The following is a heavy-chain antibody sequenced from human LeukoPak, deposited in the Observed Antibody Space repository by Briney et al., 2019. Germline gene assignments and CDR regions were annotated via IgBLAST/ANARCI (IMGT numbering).Heavy chain of an antibody. CDR1: GYTFTGYY. J-gene: IGHJ6*03. CDR3: ARVGILTGYYYYYYYMDV. CDR2: INPNSGGT. Sequence: ASVKVSCKASGYTFTGYYMHWVRQAPGQGLEWMGWINPNSGGTNYAQKFQGRVTITRDTSISTAYMELSRLRSDDTAVYYCARVGILTGYYYYYYYMDVWGKGTTVTVSS. D-gene: IGHD3-9*01. V-gene: IGHV1-2*02.